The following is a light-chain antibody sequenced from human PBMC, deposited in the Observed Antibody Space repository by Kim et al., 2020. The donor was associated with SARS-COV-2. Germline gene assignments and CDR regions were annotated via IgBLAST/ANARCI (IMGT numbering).Light chain of an antibody. CDR2: GAS. CDR3: LKHSSAPFT. CDR1: QDIAND. Sequence: ASVGDRVTITCRASQDIANDLGWYQQKPGRAPNLLIYGASTLQSGVPSRFSGSGSETQFTLTISSLQPEDVATYYCLKHSSAPFTFGQGTRLHIK. V-gene: IGKV1-27*01. J-gene: IGKJ5*01.